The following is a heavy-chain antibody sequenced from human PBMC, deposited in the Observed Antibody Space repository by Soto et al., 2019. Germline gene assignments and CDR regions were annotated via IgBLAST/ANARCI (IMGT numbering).Heavy chain of an antibody. D-gene: IGHD6-19*01. CDR2: ISVSGGST. Sequence: ELQLLESGGGLVQPGGSLRLSCAASGFTFSSYAMSWVRQAPGKGLEWLSGISVSGGSTFNADSVKGRFTISRDNSKNTLYLQMNSLIAEDTAVYYCSVSSGWSPFWGQGTLVTVSS. J-gene: IGHJ4*02. CDR1: GFTFSSYA. V-gene: IGHV3-23*01. CDR3: SVSSGWSPF.